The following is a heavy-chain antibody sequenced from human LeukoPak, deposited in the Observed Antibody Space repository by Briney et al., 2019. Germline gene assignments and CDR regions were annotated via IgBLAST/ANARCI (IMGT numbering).Heavy chain of an antibody. Sequence: SETLPLTCAVYGGSFSGYYWSWIRQPPGKGLEWIGEINHSGSTNYNPSLKSRVTISVDTSKNQFSLKLSSVTAADTAVYYCARGGSSGWYVRDWFDPWGQGTLVTVSS. V-gene: IGHV4-34*01. CDR1: GGSFSGYY. CDR3: ARGGSSGWYVRDWFDP. CDR2: INHSGST. J-gene: IGHJ5*02. D-gene: IGHD6-19*01.